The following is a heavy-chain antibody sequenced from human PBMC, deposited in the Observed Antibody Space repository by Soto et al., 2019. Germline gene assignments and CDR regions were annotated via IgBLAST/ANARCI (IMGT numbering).Heavy chain of an antibody. Sequence: QVQLQESGPGLVKPSETLSLTCTVSGGSITNYYCSWFRQPPGKGLEWIGYIQYNGYSAYNLSLKXXVXLSMDTSKTQFSLMLESVTATDTAVYYCARHGFGSLHGLVDVWGQGTTVIVS. D-gene: IGHD3-10*01. CDR1: GGSITNYY. CDR2: IQYNGYS. CDR3: ARHGFGSLHGLVDV. J-gene: IGHJ6*02. V-gene: IGHV4-59*08.